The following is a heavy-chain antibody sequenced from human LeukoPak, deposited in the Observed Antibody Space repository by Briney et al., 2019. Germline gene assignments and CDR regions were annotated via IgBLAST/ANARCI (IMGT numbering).Heavy chain of an antibody. CDR2: INPSGGST. CDR1: GYTFTSYY. CDR3: ARGIVVVPAATDY. Sequence: GASVKVSCKASGYTFTSYYMHWVRQAPGQGLEWMGIINPSGGSTTYSQKFQGRVTMTRDTSISTAYMELSRLRSDDTAVYYCARGIVVVPAATDYWGQGTLVTVSS. D-gene: IGHD2-2*01. V-gene: IGHV1-46*01. J-gene: IGHJ4*02.